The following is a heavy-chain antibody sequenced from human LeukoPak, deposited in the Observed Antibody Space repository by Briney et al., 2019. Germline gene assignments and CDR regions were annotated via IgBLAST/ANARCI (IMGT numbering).Heavy chain of an antibody. D-gene: IGHD5-12*01. J-gene: IGHJ4*02. CDR2: ISYDGSNK. CDR3: ARSLDIVATIDY. V-gene: IGHV3-30-3*01. Sequence: GGSLRLSCAASGFTFSSAWMTWVRQAPGKGLEWVAVISYDGSNKYYADSVKGRFTISRDNSKNTLYLQMNSLRAEDTAVYYCARSLDIVATIDYWGQGTLVTVSS. CDR1: GFTFSSAW.